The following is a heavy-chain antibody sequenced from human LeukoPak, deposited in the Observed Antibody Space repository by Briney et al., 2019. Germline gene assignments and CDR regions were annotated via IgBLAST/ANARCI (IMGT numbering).Heavy chain of an antibody. J-gene: IGHJ4*02. CDR3: ARHVFGLVYSDY. CDR2: IYYSGST. CDR1: GGSISSYY. Sequence: SETLSLTCTVSGGSISSYYWIWIRQPPGKGLEWIGYIYYSGSTNYNPPLKSRVTISVDTSKNQFSLKLSSVTAADTAVYYCARHVFGLVYSDYWGQGTLVTVSS. D-gene: IGHD3/OR15-3a*01. V-gene: IGHV4-59*08.